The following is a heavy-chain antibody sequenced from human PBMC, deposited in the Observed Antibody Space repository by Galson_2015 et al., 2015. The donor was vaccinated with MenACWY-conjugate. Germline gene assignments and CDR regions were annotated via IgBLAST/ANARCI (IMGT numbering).Heavy chain of an antibody. CDR1: GFNVRSDF. Sequence: SLRLSCAASGFNVRSDFMSWARQAPGKGLEWVSVIYSGGITYYADSVKGRFTISRDDANNTVYLQMNSLRVDDTAVYYCAGDRGGFDPWGQGPLVTVSS. J-gene: IGHJ5*02. CDR2: IYSGGIT. V-gene: IGHV3-66*01. D-gene: IGHD3-10*01. CDR3: AGDRGGFDP.